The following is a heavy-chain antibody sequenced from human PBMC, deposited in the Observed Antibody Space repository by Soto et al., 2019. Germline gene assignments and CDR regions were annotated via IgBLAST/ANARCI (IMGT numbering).Heavy chain of an antibody. D-gene: IGHD3-10*01. V-gene: IGHV3-23*01. Sequence: GGSLRLSCAASGFTFSSHAMRWVRQSPGKGLEWVSAISSGGVTTYYADSVKGRFTISRDNSKSTLYLQMNSLRVEDTAVYYCARVGGYDRYYFDYWGQGVLVTVSS. J-gene: IGHJ4*02. CDR2: ISSGGVTT. CDR1: GFTFSSHA. CDR3: ARVGGYDRYYFDY.